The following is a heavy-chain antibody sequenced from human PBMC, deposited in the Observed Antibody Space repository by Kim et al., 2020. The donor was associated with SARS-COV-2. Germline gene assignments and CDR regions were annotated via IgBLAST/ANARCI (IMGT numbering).Heavy chain of an antibody. D-gene: IGHD6-13*01. Sequence: GDTFQPQPRKGRFPVSRDNSRNNLDLQMNSLTAEDTALYYCAKGGSWCDYWGQGTLVTVSS. CDR2: GDT. J-gene: IGHJ4*02. CDR3: AKGGSWCDY. V-gene: IGHV3-23*01.